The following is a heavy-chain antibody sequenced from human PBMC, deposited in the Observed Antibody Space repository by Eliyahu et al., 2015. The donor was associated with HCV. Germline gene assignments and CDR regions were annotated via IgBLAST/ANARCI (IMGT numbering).Heavy chain of an antibody. CDR1: GFMFSNSW. Sequence: EVQLVXYGGGLVQPGGSLRLSCAASGFMFSNSWMTWVRQAPGKGLEWVANIKRDGSEKYYVDSVKGRFTIFRDNAKNSLYLQMNSLRAEDTAVYYCTSGEIDVWGQGTTVTVSS. D-gene: IGHD7-27*01. V-gene: IGHV3-7*01. CDR3: TSGEIDV. J-gene: IGHJ6*02. CDR2: IKRDGSEK.